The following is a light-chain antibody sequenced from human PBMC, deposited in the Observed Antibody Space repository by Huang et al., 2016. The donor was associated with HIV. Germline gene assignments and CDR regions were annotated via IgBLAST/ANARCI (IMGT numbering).Light chain of an antibody. CDR1: QSISSSY. CDR2: GAS. J-gene: IGKJ1*01. Sequence: EIVLTQSPGTLSLSPGERATLSCRASQSISSSYLAWDHQHPGQAPRLVVYGASSRVSGIPDRFSGSGSGTDFTLTISRLEPEDFAVYYCQQYGSSPPTFGQGTKVEIK. V-gene: IGKV3-20*01. CDR3: QQYGSSPPT.